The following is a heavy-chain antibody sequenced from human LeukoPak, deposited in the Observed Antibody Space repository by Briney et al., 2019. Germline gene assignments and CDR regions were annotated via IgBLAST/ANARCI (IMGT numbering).Heavy chain of an antibody. Sequence: GGSLRLSCAASGFTFSSYGMHWLRQAPAKGLERVAVISYDGSNKYYADSVKGRFTISRDNSKNTLYLQMNSLRAEDTAVYYCAKGTHYYDSSGYLPRFDHWGQGTLVTVSS. CDR2: ISYDGSNK. J-gene: IGHJ4*02. CDR3: AKGTHYYDSSGYLPRFDH. V-gene: IGHV3-30*18. CDR1: GFTFSSYG. D-gene: IGHD3-22*01.